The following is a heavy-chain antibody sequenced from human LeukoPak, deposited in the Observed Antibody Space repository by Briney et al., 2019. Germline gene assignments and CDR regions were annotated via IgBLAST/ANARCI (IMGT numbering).Heavy chain of an antibody. CDR1: GGTFSSYA. J-gene: IGHJ4*02. CDR2: IIPIFGTA. D-gene: IGHD5-24*01. V-gene: IGHV1-69*13. CDR3: ARDGRDGYTIEGSLDY. Sequence: GASVKVSCKASGGTFSSYAISWVRQALGQGLEGMGGIIPIFGTANYAQKFQGRVTITADESTSTAYMELSSLRSEDTAVYYCARDGRDGYTIEGSLDYWGQGTLVTVSS.